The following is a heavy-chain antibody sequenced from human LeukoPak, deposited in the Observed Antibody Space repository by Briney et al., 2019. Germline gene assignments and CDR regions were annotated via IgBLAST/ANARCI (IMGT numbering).Heavy chain of an antibody. D-gene: IGHD6-13*01. V-gene: IGHV1-2*06. CDR1: GYTFTGYY. CDR3: ARGSAAGTSPDY. Sequence: ASVKVSCKASGYTFTGYYMHWVRQAPGQGLEWMGRINPNSGGTNYAQKFQGRVTMTRDTSISTAYMELSRLRSDDTAVYYCARGSAAGTSPDYWGQGTLVTVSS. CDR2: INPNSGGT. J-gene: IGHJ4*02.